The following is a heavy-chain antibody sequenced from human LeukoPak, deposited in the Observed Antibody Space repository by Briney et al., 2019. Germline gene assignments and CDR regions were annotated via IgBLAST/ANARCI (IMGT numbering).Heavy chain of an antibody. D-gene: IGHD2-2*01. CDR3: ARGSPIVVVPAAMVSWGSGAFDI. CDR2: IYTSGST. CDR1: GGSISSGSYY. J-gene: IGHJ3*02. V-gene: IGHV4-61*02. Sequence: PSQTLSLTCTVSGGSISSGSYYWSWIRQPAGKGLEWIGRIYTSGSTNYNPSLKSRVTMSVDTSKNQFSLKLSSVTAADTAVYYCARGSPIVVVPAAMVSWGSGAFDIWGQGTMVTVSS.